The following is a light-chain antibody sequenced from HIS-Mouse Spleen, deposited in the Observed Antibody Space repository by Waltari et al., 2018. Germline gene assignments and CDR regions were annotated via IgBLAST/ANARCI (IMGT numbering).Light chain of an antibody. CDR2: EGS. Sequence: QSALTQPASVSGSPGQSIPISCTGTSSDVGSYTLVPWYQQHPGKAPKLMIYEGSKRPSGVSNRFSGSKSGNTASLTISGLQAEDEADYYCCSYAGSSTVVFGGGTKLTVL. CDR1: SSDVGSYTL. CDR3: CSYAGSSTVV. V-gene: IGLV2-23*01. J-gene: IGLJ2*01.